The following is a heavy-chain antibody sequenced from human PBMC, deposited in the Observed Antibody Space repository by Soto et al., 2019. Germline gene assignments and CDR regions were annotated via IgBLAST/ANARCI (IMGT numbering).Heavy chain of an antibody. J-gene: IGHJ5*02. D-gene: IGHD3-16*02. Sequence: PSETLSLTCAVSGYSINIGYSWGWIRQPPGKGLEWIGSISHRGNTYYNPSLYGRITMSVDTSRNHFSLKLSSVTAADTAVYYCARDSVTFNWFDPWGQGTLVTVSS. CDR2: ISHRGNT. V-gene: IGHV4-38-2*02. CDR1: GYSINIGYS. CDR3: ARDSVTFNWFDP.